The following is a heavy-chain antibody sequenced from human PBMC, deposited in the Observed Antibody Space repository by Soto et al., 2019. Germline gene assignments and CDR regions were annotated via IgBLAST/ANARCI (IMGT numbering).Heavy chain of an antibody. D-gene: IGHD3-22*01. CDR1: GGSISSYY. CDR3: ARGLGYYDSSGYYYERGPRQYYFDY. CDR2: IYYSGST. Sequence: QVQLQESGPGLVKPSETLSLTCTVSGGSISSYYWSWIRQPPGKGLEWIGYIYYSGSTNYNPSLKSRGTISVDTSKNLFSLKLSSVTAADTAVYYCARGLGYYDSSGYYYERGPRQYYFDYWGQGTLVTVSS. J-gene: IGHJ4*02. V-gene: IGHV4-59*01.